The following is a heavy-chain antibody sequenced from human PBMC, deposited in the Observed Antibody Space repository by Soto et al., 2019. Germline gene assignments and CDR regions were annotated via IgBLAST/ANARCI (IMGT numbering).Heavy chain of an antibody. CDR1: GFTFSSYA. CDR3: AKVGGGTLLFDY. J-gene: IGHJ4*02. D-gene: IGHD1-26*01. Sequence: EVQLLESGGGLVQPGGSLRLSYAASGFTFSSYAMSWVRQAPGKGLEWVSAISGSGGSTYYADSVKGRFTISRDNSKNTLYLQMNSLRAEDTAVYYCAKVGGGTLLFDYWGQGTLVTVSS. CDR2: ISGSGGST. V-gene: IGHV3-23*01.